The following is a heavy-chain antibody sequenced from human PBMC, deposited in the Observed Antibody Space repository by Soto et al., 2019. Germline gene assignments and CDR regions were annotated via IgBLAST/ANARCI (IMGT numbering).Heavy chain of an antibody. V-gene: IGHV3-11*06. CDR1: GFTFGDYY. J-gene: IGHJ6*02. D-gene: IGHD2-2*01. Sequence: QVQLVESGGGLVKPGGSLRLSCAASGFTFGDYYMSWIRQAPGKGLEWVSYISSSSSYTNYADSVKGRFTISRDNAKNSLYLQMNSLRAEDTAVYYCARSGFPTHCSSTSCSTYYYYGMDVWGQGTTVTVSS. CDR2: ISSSSSYT. CDR3: ARSGFPTHCSSTSCSTYYYYGMDV.